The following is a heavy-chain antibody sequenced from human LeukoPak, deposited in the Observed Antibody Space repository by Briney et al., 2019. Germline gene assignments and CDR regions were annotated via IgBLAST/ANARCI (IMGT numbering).Heavy chain of an antibody. D-gene: IGHD3-3*01. CDR3: ARGTIRFLDP. CDR2: IYTSGST. Sequence: SETLSLTCTVSGGSISSGSYYWSWIRQPAGKGLEWIGRIYTSGSTNYNPSLKSLVTISLDTSKNQFSLKLSSVTAADTAVYYCARGTIRFLDPWGQGTLVTVSS. J-gene: IGHJ5*02. CDR1: GGSISSGSYY. V-gene: IGHV4-61*02.